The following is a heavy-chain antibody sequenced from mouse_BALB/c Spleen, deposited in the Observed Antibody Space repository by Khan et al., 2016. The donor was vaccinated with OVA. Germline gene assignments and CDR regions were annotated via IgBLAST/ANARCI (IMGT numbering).Heavy chain of an antibody. CDR1: GYTFTSYT. CDR3: VRDGAYHRNDGWFAY. CDR2: INPSNDYT. V-gene: IGHV1-4*01. Sequence: QVQLKESGAELARPGASVKMSCKASGYTFTSYTIHWIKKRPGQGREWIGYINPSNDYTNYNQKFKDKATLTTDKSSTTAYLRLSSLTSDDSAVYNCVRDGAYHRNDGWFAYWGQGTLVTVSA. D-gene: IGHD2-14*01. J-gene: IGHJ3*01.